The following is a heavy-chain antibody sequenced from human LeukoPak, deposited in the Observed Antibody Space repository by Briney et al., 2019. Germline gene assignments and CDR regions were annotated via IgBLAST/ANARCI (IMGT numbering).Heavy chain of an antibody. D-gene: IGHD2-15*01. CDR3: ARDRRYCSGDSCYWAWYFDP. Sequence: GGSLRLSCAASGFTFGSYAMLWVRQAPGKGLEWVAVVSYDGSNKYYADSVKGRFTISRDNSKNTLYLQMNSLRAEDTAVYYCARDRRYCSGDSCYWAWYFDPWGRGTLVTVSS. J-gene: IGHJ2*01. V-gene: IGHV3-30-3*01. CDR2: VSYDGSNK. CDR1: GFTFGSYA.